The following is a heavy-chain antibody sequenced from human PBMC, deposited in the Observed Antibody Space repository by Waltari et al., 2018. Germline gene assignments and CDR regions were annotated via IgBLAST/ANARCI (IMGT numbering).Heavy chain of an antibody. D-gene: IGHD1-26*01. CDR3: ARAEWELLRTDAFDI. V-gene: IGHV1-69*05. J-gene: IGHJ3*02. CDR1: GGTFSSYD. Sequence: VQLVQSGAEVKKPGSSVKVSCKASGGTFSSYDISWVRQATGQGLEWMGGIIPIFGTANYAQKFQGRVTITTDESTSTAYMELSSLRSEDTAVYYCARAEWELLRTDAFDIWGQGTMVTVSS. CDR2: IIPIFGTA.